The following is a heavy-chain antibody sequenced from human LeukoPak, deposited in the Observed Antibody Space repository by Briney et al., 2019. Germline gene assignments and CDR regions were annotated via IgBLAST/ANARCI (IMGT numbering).Heavy chain of an antibody. CDR2: INHSGST. CDR1: GGSFSGYY. Sequence: SETLSLTCAVYGGSFSGYYWSWIRQPPGKGLEWIGEINHSGSTNYNPSLKSRVTISVDTSKNQFSLKLSSVTAADTAVYYCARHFFVVVPAAIHYWGQGTLVTVSS. CDR3: ARHFFVVVPAAIHY. D-gene: IGHD2-2*01. J-gene: IGHJ4*02. V-gene: IGHV4-34*01.